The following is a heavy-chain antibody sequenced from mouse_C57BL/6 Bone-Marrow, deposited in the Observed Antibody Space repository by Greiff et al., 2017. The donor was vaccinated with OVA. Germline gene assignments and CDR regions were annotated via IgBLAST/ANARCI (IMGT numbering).Heavy chain of an antibody. J-gene: IGHJ3*01. CDR2: INPYNGGT. CDR1: GYTFTDYY. CDR3: ARVEGSDYAWFAY. V-gene: IGHV1-19*01. Sequence: VQLQQSGPVLVKPGASVKMSCKASGYTFTDYYMNWVKQSHGKSLEWIGVINPYNGGTSYNQKFKGKATLTVDKSSSTAYMELNSLTSEDSAVYYCARVEGSDYAWFAYWGQGTLVTVSA. D-gene: IGHD2-4*01.